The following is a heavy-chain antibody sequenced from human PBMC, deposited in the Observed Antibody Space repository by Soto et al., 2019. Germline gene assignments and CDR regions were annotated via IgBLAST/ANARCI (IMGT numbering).Heavy chain of an antibody. J-gene: IGHJ5*02. CDR1: GYTFTSYV. V-gene: IGHV1-18*01. CDR2: ISAYNGNT. Sequence: ASVKVACKASGYTFTSYVISWVRQAHGQGLEWMGWISAYNGNTNYAQKLQGRVTMTTDTSTSTAYMELRSLRSDDTAVYYCARDKWLPGEAWFDPPGQGILVTVSS. CDR3: ARDKWLPGEAWFDP. D-gene: IGHD6-19*01.